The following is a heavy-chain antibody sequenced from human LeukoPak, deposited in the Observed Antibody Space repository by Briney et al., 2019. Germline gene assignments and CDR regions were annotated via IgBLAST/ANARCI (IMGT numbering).Heavy chain of an antibody. CDR3: AKSGYSRSQSPTDY. D-gene: IGHD6-6*01. V-gene: IGHV3-23*01. J-gene: IGHJ4*02. CDR2: ISGSGGSI. Sequence: GGSLRLSCAASGFTFSSYGMSWVRQAPGKGLEWVSAISGSGGSIYYADSVKGRFTISRDNSKNTLYLQMNSLRAEDTAVYYCAKSGYSRSQSPTDYWGQGTLVTVSS. CDR1: GFTFSSYG.